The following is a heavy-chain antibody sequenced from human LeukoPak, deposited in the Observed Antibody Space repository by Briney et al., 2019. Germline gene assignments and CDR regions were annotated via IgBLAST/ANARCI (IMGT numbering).Heavy chain of an antibody. D-gene: IGHD6-19*01. CDR1: GYXFTGYY. V-gene: IGHV1-2*02. CDR2: TNPNSGGT. CDR3: ARGSSGWYKDVDY. J-gene: IGHJ4*02. Sequence: ASVKVSCKASGYXFTGYYMHWVRQAPGQGLEWMGWTNPNSGGTNYAQKFQGRVTMTRDTSISTAYMELSRLRSDDTAVYYCARGSSGWYKDVDYWGQGTLVTVSS.